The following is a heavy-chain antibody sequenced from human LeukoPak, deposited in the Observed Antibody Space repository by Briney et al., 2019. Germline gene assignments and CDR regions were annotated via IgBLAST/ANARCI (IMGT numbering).Heavy chain of an antibody. V-gene: IGHV3-30*04. CDR2: ISYDGSNK. CDR1: GFTFSSYA. D-gene: IGHD6-19*01. J-gene: IGHJ5*02. Sequence: GGSLRLSCAASGFTFSSYAMHWVRQAPGKGLEWVAVISYDGSNKYYADSVKGRFTISRDNSKNTLYLQMNSLRAEDTAVYYCARDEAIAVAGTGWFDPWGQGTLVTVSS. CDR3: ARDEAIAVAGTGWFDP.